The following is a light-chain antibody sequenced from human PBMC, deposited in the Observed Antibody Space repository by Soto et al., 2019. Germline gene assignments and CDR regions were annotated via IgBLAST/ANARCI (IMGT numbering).Light chain of an antibody. CDR1: SSNIGSNT. CDR2: SNN. Sequence: QSVLTQPPPASGTPGQRVTISCSGSSSNIGSNTVNWYQQLPGTAPKLLIYSNNQRPSGVPDRFSGSKSGTSASLAISGLQSEDEADYYCAAWDDSLKGVFGTGTKVTVL. V-gene: IGLV1-44*01. J-gene: IGLJ1*01. CDR3: AAWDDSLKGV.